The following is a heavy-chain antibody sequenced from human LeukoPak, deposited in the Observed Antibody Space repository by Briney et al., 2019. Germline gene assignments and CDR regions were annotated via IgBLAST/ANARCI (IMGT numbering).Heavy chain of an antibody. CDR3: ARGRASAFDV. CDR2: TYYTSKWNT. Sequence: SQTLSHTCASSGDSVSTSGVAWNWVRQSPSSGLGWLGRTYYTSKWNTDYAVSVKSRIVVNPDTSKNQFSLQLNSVTSEDTAVYYCARGRASAFDVWGQGTMVTVSS. J-gene: IGHJ3*01. CDR1: GDSVSTSGVA. D-gene: IGHD6-25*01. V-gene: IGHV6-1*01.